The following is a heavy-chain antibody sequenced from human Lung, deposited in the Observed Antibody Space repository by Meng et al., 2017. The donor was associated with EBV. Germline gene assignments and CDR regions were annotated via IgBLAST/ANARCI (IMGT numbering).Heavy chain of an antibody. Sequence: HLHGSDPDLVTPSGSLSPTYPCSGGSIIVGNLWSSVCQSPGKGLEWIREIHHSVRTNYNPSLKSRITMSLDKPKNQFSLKLSSVTAADTAVYYCARDSDSAYSLGYWGQGTLVTVSS. D-gene: IGHD2-21*01. CDR1: GGSIIVGNL. J-gene: IGHJ4*02. CDR3: ARDSDSAYSLGY. V-gene: IGHV4-4*02. CDR2: IHHSVRT.